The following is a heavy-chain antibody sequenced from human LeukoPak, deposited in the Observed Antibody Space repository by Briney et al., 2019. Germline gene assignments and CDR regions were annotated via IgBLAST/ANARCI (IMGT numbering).Heavy chain of an antibody. Sequence: APVKVSCKASGYTFTGYYMHWVRQAPGQGLEWMGWINPNSGGTNYAQKFQGRVTMTRDTSISTAYMELSRLRSDDTAVYYCARDASSSSAPLNWFDPWGQGTLVTVSS. CDR2: INPNSGGT. CDR3: ARDASSSSAPLNWFDP. J-gene: IGHJ5*02. CDR1: GYTFTGYY. D-gene: IGHD6-6*01. V-gene: IGHV1-2*02.